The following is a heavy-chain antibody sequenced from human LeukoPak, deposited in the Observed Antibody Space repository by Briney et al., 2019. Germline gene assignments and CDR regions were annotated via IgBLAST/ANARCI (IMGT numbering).Heavy chain of an antibody. Sequence: PSETLSLTCTVSGGSISSHYWSWIRQPPGKGLEWIGYIYYSGSTNYNPSLKSRVTISVDTSKNQFSLKLSSVTAADTAVYYCAREGYYGDYGIDYWCQGTLVTVSS. V-gene: IGHV4-59*11. CDR2: IYYSGST. CDR3: AREGYYGDYGIDY. J-gene: IGHJ4*02. CDR1: GGSISSHY. D-gene: IGHD4-17*01.